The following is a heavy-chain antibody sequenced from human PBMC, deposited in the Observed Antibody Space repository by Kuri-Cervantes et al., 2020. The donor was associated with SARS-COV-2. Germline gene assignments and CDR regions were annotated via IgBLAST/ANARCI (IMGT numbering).Heavy chain of an antibody. CDR3: AGFGESIPYDYGMDG. CDR1: GYSFTSYW. J-gene: IGHJ6*02. CDR2: SDPSDSYT. D-gene: IGHD3-10*01. Sequence: KVSCKGSGYSFTSYWISGVRQMPGKGLEWMGRSDPSDSYTNYSPSFQGHVTLSADKSISTAYLHSSSLKASDTAMYYCAGFGESIPYDYGMDGWGQGTTVTVSS. V-gene: IGHV5-10-1*01.